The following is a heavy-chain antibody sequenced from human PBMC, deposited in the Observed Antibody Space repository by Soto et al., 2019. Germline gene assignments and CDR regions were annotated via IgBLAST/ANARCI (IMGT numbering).Heavy chain of an antibody. CDR1: GFTFSSYA. CDR2: ISYDGSNK. J-gene: IGHJ6*02. V-gene: IGHV3-30-3*01. CDR3: AREIVVVVPAARAGGMDV. D-gene: IGHD2-2*01. Sequence: GGAXGLSCAASGFTFSSYAMHWVRQAPGKGLERVAVISYDGSNKYYADSVKGRFTISRDNSKNTLYLQMDSLRAEDTAVYYCAREIVVVVPAARAGGMDVWGQGTTVTVSS.